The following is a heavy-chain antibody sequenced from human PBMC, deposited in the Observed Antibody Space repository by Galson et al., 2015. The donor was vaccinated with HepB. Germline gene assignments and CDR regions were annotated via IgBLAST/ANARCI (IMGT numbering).Heavy chain of an antibody. J-gene: IGHJ5*02. CDR3: ARDVVDYDFWSGGVGWFDP. D-gene: IGHD3-3*01. CDR2: INAGNGNT. CDR1: GYTFTSYA. V-gene: IGHV1-3*01. Sequence: SVKVSCKASGYTFTSYAMHWVRQAPGQRLEWMGWINAGNGNTKYSQKFQGRVTITRDTSASTAYMELSSLRSEDTAVYYCARDVVDYDFWSGGVGWFDPWGQGTLVTVSS.